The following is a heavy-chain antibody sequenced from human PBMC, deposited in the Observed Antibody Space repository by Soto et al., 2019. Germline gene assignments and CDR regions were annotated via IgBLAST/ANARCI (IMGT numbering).Heavy chain of an antibody. V-gene: IGHV4-61*01. D-gene: IGHD4-17*01. Sequence: SETLSLTCTVSGGSVSSGSYYWSWIRQPPGKGLEWIGYIYYSGSTNYNPSLKSRVTISVDTSKNQFSLKLSSVTAAGTAVYYCARGDYGGNPLLDYWGQGTLVTVSS. CDR1: GGSVSSGSYY. J-gene: IGHJ4*02. CDR2: IYYSGST. CDR3: ARGDYGGNPLLDY.